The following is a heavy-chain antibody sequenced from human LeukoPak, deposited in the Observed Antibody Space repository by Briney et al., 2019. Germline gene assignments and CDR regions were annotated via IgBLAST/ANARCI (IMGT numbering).Heavy chain of an antibody. V-gene: IGHV4-34*01. CDR2: INHSGGT. Sequence: SETLSLTCAVYGGSFSGYYWSWIRQPPGKGLEWIGEINHSGGTNYNPSLKSRVTISVDTSKNQFSLKLSSVTAADTAVYYCARTWIRYYFDYWGQGTLVTVSS. D-gene: IGHD5-12*01. CDR1: GGSFSGYY. CDR3: ARTWIRYYFDY. J-gene: IGHJ4*02.